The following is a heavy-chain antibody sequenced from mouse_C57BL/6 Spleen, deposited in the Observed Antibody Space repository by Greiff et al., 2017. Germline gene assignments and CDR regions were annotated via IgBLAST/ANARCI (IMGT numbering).Heavy chain of an antibody. CDR3: KGATYDYAMDY. J-gene: IGHJ4*01. D-gene: IGHD2-3*01. CDR2: IDPEDGDT. CDR1: GFNIKDYY. V-gene: IGHV14-1*01. Sequence: EVQLQQSGAELVRPGASVKLSCTASGFNIKDYYMHWVKQRPEQGLEWIGRIDPEDGDTEYAPKFQGKATMTADTSSNTDYLQLSSLTSEDTAVYYCKGATYDYAMDYWGQGTSVTVSS.